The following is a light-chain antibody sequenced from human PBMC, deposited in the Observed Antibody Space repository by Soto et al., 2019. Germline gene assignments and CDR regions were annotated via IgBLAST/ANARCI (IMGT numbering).Light chain of an antibody. CDR3: QQRFIWPPLT. CDR1: ENIANY. J-gene: IGKJ4*01. Sequence: DIILTQSPATLSLSPGARATLSCRASENIANYLLWFQQRPGQAPRLLIYDASNRASGVPARFSGSGSGTDFTLTISRLEPEDSAVYYCQQRFIWPPLTFGGGTKVDIK. CDR2: DAS. V-gene: IGKV3-11*01.